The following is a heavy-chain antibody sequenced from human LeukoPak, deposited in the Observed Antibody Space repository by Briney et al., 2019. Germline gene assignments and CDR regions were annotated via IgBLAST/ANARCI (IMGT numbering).Heavy chain of an antibody. D-gene: IGHD5-12*01. CDR2: INPNSGGT. J-gene: IGHJ4*02. V-gene: IGHV1-2*02. CDR1: GYTFSGYY. Sequence: ASVKVSCKASGYTFSGYYMHWVRQAPGQGLEWMGWINPNSGGTDYAQKFQGRVTMTRDTSISTAYMELSRLRSDDTAVHYCARGFRKGYSGYDLYFFDYWGQGTLVTVSS. CDR3: ARGFRKGYSGYDLYFFDY.